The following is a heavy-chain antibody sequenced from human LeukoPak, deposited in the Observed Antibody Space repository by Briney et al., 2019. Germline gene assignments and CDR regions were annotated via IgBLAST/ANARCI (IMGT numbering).Heavy chain of an antibody. Sequence: SVKVSCKASGGTFSSYAISWVRQAPGQGLEWVGGIIPIFGTANYAQKFQGRVTITADESTSTAYMELSSLRPEDTAVYYCARSPITMVRGDPNYYFDYWGQGTLVTVSS. CDR2: IIPIFGTA. J-gene: IGHJ4*02. CDR3: ARSPITMVRGDPNYYFDY. V-gene: IGHV1-69*01. CDR1: GGTFSSYA. D-gene: IGHD3-10*01.